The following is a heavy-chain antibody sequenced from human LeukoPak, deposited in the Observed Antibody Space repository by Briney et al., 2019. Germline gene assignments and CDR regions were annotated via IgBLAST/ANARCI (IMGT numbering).Heavy chain of an antibody. CDR1: GFTFSAYE. V-gene: IGHV3-48*03. D-gene: IGHD5-18*01. CDR3: ARDPVEYSSEYYFDY. CDR2: IGSSGSTV. J-gene: IGHJ4*02. Sequence: GGSLRLSCAASGFTFSAYEMNWVRQAPGKGLEWVSYIGSSGSTVYYADSVKGRFTISRDNAKNSLYMQMESLRDEDTAIYYCARDPVEYSSEYYFDYWGQGTLVTVSS.